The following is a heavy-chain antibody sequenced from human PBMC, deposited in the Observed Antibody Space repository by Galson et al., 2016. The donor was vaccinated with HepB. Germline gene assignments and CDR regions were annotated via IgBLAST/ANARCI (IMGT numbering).Heavy chain of an antibody. Sequence: SLRLSCAASGFTFSGFWMSWVRQAPGKGLEWVANIKQDGSEMYYVDSVKGRFTNSRDNAKNSLYLQMNSLRAEDTAVYYCARVYCSSTSCQPGAYWGQGTLVTVSS. CDR2: IKQDGSEM. D-gene: IGHD2-2*01. CDR3: ARVYCSSTSCQPGAY. CDR1: GFTFSGFW. V-gene: IGHV3-7*01. J-gene: IGHJ4*02.